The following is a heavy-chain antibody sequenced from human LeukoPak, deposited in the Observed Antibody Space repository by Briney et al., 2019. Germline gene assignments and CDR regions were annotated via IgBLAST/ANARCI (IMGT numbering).Heavy chain of an antibody. CDR1: GFTFSSHW. Sequence: GGSLRLSCAASGFTFSSHWMSWVHQAPGKGLEWVANIKEDGSEIYYVDSVKGRFTIPRDNAKNSLYLQMNSLRAEDTAVYYCTRRGYGYWGQGTLVTVSS. CDR2: IKEDGSEI. V-gene: IGHV3-7*01. CDR3: TRRGYGY. D-gene: IGHD5-18*01. J-gene: IGHJ4*02.